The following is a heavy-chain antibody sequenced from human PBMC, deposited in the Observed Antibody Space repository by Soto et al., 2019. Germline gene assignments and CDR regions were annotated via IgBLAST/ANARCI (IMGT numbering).Heavy chain of an antibody. Sequence: PSETLSRTCTVSGGSISSYYWSWIRQPPGKGREWIGYIYHSGSTNYNPSLKSRVTISVDTSKNQFSLKLSSVTAADTAVYYCATVLGVRGVIIGPHHYSGMDVWGQVTMVTVSS. V-gene: IGHV4-59*01. CDR1: GGSISSYY. CDR3: ATVLGVRGVIIGPHHYSGMDV. CDR2: IYHSGST. D-gene: IGHD3-10*01. J-gene: IGHJ6*02.